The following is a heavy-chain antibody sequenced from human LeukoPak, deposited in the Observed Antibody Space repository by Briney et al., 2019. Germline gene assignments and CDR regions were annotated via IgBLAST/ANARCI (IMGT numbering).Heavy chain of an antibody. D-gene: IGHD4-17*01. J-gene: IGHJ4*02. Sequence: GGSLRLSCAASGFTFSSYSMDWVRQAPGKGLGLVSSISSSSSYIYDADSEKGQFTSSRDNAKNSLYLQMNSLRAEDTAVYYCARIGDYGDSSYYFDYWGQGTLVTVSS. V-gene: IGHV3-21*01. CDR2: ISSSSSYI. CDR1: GFTFSSYS. CDR3: ARIGDYGDSSYYFDY.